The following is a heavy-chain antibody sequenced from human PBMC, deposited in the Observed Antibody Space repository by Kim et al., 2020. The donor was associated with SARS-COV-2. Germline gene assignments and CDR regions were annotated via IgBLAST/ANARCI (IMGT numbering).Heavy chain of an antibody. CDR3: AKDQDYYGSGNPPGSAFDP. V-gene: IGHV3-23*01. J-gene: IGHJ5*02. Sequence: GGSLRLSCAASGFTFSSYAMSWVRQAPGKGLEWVSAISGSGGSTYYADSVKGRFTISRDNSKNTLYLQMNSLRAEDTAVYYCAKDQDYYGSGNPPGSAFDPWGQGTLVTVSS. CDR2: ISGSGGST. D-gene: IGHD3-10*01. CDR1: GFTFSSYA.